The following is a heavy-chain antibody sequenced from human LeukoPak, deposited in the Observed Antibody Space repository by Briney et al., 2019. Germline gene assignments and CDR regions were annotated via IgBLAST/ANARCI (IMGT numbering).Heavy chain of an antibody. CDR3: ATAYCGGDCYSLSY. D-gene: IGHD2-21*02. CDR1: GGSVSSGSYY. V-gene: IGHV4-61*01. J-gene: IGHJ4*02. Sequence: SETLSLTCTVSGGSVSSGSYYWSWIRQPPGKGLEWIGYIYYSGSTNYNPSLKSRVTISVDTSKNQFSLKLSSVIAADTAVYYCATAYCGGDCYSLSYWGQGTLVTVSS. CDR2: IYYSGST.